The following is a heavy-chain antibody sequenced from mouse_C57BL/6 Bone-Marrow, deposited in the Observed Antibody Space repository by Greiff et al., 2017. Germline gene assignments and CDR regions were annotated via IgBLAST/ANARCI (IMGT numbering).Heavy chain of an antibody. CDR2: INPGSGST. CDR3: ARDGSGYNWYFDV. J-gene: IGHJ1*03. D-gene: IGHD1-1*01. Sequence: QVQLQQPGAELVKPGASVKMSCKASGYTFTSYWITWVKQRPGQGLEWIGDINPGSGSTNYNEKFKSKATLTVDKSSSTAYMLLSSLTSEDSAVYYCARDGSGYNWYFDVWGTGTTVTVSS. CDR1: GYTFTSYW. V-gene: IGHV1-55*01.